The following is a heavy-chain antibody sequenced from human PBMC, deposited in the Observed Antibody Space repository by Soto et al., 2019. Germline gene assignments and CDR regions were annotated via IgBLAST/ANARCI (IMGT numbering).Heavy chain of an antibody. J-gene: IGHJ6*02. Sequence: GGSLRLSCEATGFNFKNCGMHWVRQAPGKGLQWVAVIWHDGSKEYYTDSVKGRFTISRDNPKNTLSLLLNSLTSEDTAVYYCARDRISFCSSTSCPLVYYGLDVWGQGTTVTVSS. V-gene: IGHV3-33*01. CDR3: ARDRISFCSSTSCPLVYYGLDV. CDR1: GFNFKNCG. CDR2: IWHDGSKE. D-gene: IGHD2-2*01.